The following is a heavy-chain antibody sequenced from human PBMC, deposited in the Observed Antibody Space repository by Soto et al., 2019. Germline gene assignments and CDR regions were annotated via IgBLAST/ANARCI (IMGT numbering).Heavy chain of an antibody. Sequence: QITLRESGPALVKPTQTLTLTCTFSGFSLTTSGEAVAWIRQPPGKALEWLGIIYWDDDKRYSTSLSNRITFTKDTSKNQVFLSMADVDPSDTATYYCAHPVAGTSGRDLDYWGQGTRVTVSS. V-gene: IGHV2-5*02. CDR1: GFSLTTSGEA. CDR3: AHPVAGTSGRDLDY. D-gene: IGHD6-19*01. CDR2: IYWDDDK. J-gene: IGHJ4*02.